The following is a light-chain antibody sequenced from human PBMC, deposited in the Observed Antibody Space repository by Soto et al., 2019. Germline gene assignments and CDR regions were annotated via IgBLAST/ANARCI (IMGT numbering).Light chain of an antibody. V-gene: IGKV1-27*01. Sequence: DILMTQSPTSLSASVGDRVTITCRASQGIRNFVAWYQQKPGKAPKLLIYAASTLQSGVPSRFSGSGSGTDFTLTINSPQPEDVATYSCQKYSSVPVFGPGTKVEIK. J-gene: IGKJ3*01. CDR1: QGIRNF. CDR3: QKYSSVPV. CDR2: AAS.